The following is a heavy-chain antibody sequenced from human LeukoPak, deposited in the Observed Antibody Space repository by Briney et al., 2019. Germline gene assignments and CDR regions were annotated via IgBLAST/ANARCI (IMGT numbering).Heavy chain of an antibody. CDR3: ARETEYYDFWSGYYL. J-gene: IGHJ4*02. CDR1: GFTFGSYW. D-gene: IGHD3-3*01. Sequence: GGSLRLSCAASGFTFGSYWMSWVRQAPGKGLEWVANIKQDGSEKYYVDSVKGRFTISRDNAKNSLYLQMNSLRAEDTAVYYCARETEYYDFWSGYYLWGQGTLVTVSS. V-gene: IGHV3-7*03. CDR2: IKQDGSEK.